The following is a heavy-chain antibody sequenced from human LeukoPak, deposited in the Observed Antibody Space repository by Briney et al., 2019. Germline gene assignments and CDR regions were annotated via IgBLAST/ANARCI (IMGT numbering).Heavy chain of an antibody. J-gene: IGHJ4*02. V-gene: IGHV3-15*01. CDR1: GFTFSKAW. CDR2: IKSKIDGGTT. CDR3: TTEGYCSGGSCYSFDN. D-gene: IGHD2-15*01. Sequence: GGSLRLSCAASGFTFSKAWMTWVRQVPGKGLEWVARIKSKIDGGTTDYAAPMKGRITISRDDSRNTLYLQMNSLKTEVTAMYYCTTEGYCSGGSCYSFDNWGQGTLVTVSS.